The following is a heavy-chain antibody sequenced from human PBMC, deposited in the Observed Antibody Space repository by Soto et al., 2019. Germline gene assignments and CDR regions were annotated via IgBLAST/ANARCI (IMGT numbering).Heavy chain of an antibody. V-gene: IGHV3-53*04. D-gene: IGHD6-13*01. Sequence: LRLSCAASGFTVSSNYMSWVRQAPGKGLEWVSVIYSGGSTYYADSVKGRFTISRHNSKNTLYLQMNSLRAEDTAVYYCARGYSSSWRHFDYWGQGTLVTVSS. J-gene: IGHJ4*02. CDR2: IYSGGST. CDR3: ARGYSSSWRHFDY. CDR1: GFTVSSNY.